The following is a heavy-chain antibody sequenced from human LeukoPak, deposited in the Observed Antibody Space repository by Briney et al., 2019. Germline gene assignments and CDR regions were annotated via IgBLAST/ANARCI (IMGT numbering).Heavy chain of an antibody. J-gene: IGHJ4*02. CDR3: ARDYGNCGSTSCYAVDYFDY. Sequence: ASVKVSCKASGYTFTSYYMHWVRQAPGQGLEWMGIISPSGGSTSYAQKFQGRVTMTRDTSTSTVYMELSSLRSEDTAVYYCARDYGNCGSTSCYAVDYFDYWGQGTLVTVSS. CDR1: GYTFTSYY. CDR2: ISPSGGST. D-gene: IGHD2-2*01. V-gene: IGHV1-46*01.